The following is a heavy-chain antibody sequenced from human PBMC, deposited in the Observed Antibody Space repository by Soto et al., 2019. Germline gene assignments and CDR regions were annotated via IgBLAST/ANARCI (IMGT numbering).Heavy chain of an antibody. J-gene: IGHJ5*02. CDR3: ARDMPRTAAP. CDR2: IKPDGTGT. Sequence: GGSLRLSCAASGFAFSGDWMHWVRQAPGKGLVWVSHIKPDGTGTTYADSVKGRFTVSRDNAKNTLYLQMNSLRDDDTAVYYCARDMPRTAAPWGQGTLVTVSS. CDR1: GFAFSGDW. V-gene: IGHV3-74*01. D-gene: IGHD2-2*01.